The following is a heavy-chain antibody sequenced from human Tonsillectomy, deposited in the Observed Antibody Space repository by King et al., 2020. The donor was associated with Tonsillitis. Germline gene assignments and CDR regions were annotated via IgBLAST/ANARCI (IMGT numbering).Heavy chain of an antibody. V-gene: IGHV1-2*02. CDR3: ATYNVEVAGFDY. CDR1: GYIFTDDY. CDR2: INPNSGGT. J-gene: IGHJ4*02. D-gene: IGHD6-19*01. Sequence: VQLVQSGAEVKKPGASVKVSGKASGYIFTDDYMHWVRQAPGQGLEWMGWINPNSGGTNYAQKFQGRVTITRDTSISTAYMELSRLRSDDTAVFYCATYNVEVAGFDYWGQGTLVTVSS.